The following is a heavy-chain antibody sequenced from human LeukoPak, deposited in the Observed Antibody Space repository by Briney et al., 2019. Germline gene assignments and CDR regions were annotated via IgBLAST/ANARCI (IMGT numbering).Heavy chain of an antibody. CDR1: GFTFSSYW. V-gene: IGHV3-7*03. Sequence: GGSLRLSCAASGFTFSSYWVNWARQAPGKGLEWVASINHNGNVNYYVDSVKGRFTISRDNAKNSLYLQMSNLRAEDTAVYFCARGGGLDVWGQGATVTVSS. CDR2: INHNGNVN. D-gene: IGHD3-16*01. J-gene: IGHJ6*02. CDR3: ARGGGLDV.